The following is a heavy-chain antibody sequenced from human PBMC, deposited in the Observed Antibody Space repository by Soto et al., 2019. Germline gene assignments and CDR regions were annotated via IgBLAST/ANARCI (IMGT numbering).Heavy chain of an antibody. V-gene: IGHV1-18*01. CDR3: ALGPDFWSGSAYRMDV. J-gene: IGHJ6*02. Sequence: GASVKVSCKASGYTFTSYGITWVRQAPGQGLEWMGWTSAYKGNTNYAQKLQGRVTMTTDTSTNTAYMELRSLRSDDTAVYCCALGPDFWSGSAYRMDVWGQGPTVTVSS. CDR1: GYTFTSYG. D-gene: IGHD3-3*01. CDR2: TSAYKGNT.